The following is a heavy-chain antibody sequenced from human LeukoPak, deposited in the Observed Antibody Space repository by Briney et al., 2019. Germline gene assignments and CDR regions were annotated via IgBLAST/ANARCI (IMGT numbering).Heavy chain of an antibody. CDR2: IYYSGST. Sequence: SETLSLTCTVSGGSISSYYWSWIRQPPGKGLEGIGYIYYSGSTNYNPSLKSRVTISVDTSKNQFSLKLSSVTAADTAVYYCARLRSYCSSTSCYPGWFDPWGQGTLVTVSS. V-gene: IGHV4-59*08. CDR1: GGSISSYY. J-gene: IGHJ5*02. D-gene: IGHD2-2*01. CDR3: ARLRSYCSSTSCYPGWFDP.